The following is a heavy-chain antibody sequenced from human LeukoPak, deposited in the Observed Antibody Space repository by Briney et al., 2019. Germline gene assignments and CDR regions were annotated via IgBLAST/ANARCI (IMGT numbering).Heavy chain of an antibody. J-gene: IGHJ4*02. Sequence: PSETLSLPCTVSGGSISSSSYYWGSIRQPPGKGLEWIGSIYYSGNTYYNPSLKSRVTISVDTYKNQFSLKLSSVTAADTAVYYCARRAPIVVVTSYYFDYWGQGTLVTVSS. CDR3: ARRAPIVVVTSYYFDY. D-gene: IGHD2-21*02. V-gene: IGHV4-39*01. CDR2: IYYSGNT. CDR1: GGSISSSSYY.